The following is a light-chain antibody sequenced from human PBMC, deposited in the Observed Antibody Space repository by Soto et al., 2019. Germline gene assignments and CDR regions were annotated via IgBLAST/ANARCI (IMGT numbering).Light chain of an antibody. CDR3: QQYSSSPYT. CDR1: QSVSSIY. V-gene: IGKV3-20*01. J-gene: IGKJ2*01. Sequence: EIVLTQSPGTLSLSPGERVTLSCRASQSVSSIYLAWYQQKPGQAPRLLIYGASSRATGIPDRFSGSGSGTDFTLTISRLEPEDFAVYYCQQYSSSPYTFGQGTKLEIK. CDR2: GAS.